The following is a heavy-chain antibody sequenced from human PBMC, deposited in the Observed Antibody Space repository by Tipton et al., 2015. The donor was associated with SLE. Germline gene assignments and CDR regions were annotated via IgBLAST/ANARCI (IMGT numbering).Heavy chain of an antibody. CDR3: ARGCSGGSCYWYFQH. J-gene: IGHJ1*01. D-gene: IGHD2-15*01. CDR2: MSYSGSII. V-gene: IGHV3-11*04. CDR1: GFTLSDYY. Sequence: SLRLSCAASGFTLSDYYMYWIRQAPGKGLEWVSFMSYSGSIIYYADSVRGRFTISRDNAKNSVYLQMNSLRVEDTAVYYCARGCSGGSCYWYFQHWGQGTLVTVSS.